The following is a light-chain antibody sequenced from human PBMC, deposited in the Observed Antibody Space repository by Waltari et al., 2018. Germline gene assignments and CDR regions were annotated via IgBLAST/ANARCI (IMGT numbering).Light chain of an antibody. CDR3: QQYNNWWT. Sequence: EIVMTQSPATLSVSPGERATLSCRASQSVSSNLAWYQQTPGQAPRLLIYGPSTRATGIPARFSGSGSGTEFTLTISSLQSEDFAVYYCQQYNNWWTFGQGTKVEIK. V-gene: IGKV3-15*01. J-gene: IGKJ1*01. CDR2: GPS. CDR1: QSVSSN.